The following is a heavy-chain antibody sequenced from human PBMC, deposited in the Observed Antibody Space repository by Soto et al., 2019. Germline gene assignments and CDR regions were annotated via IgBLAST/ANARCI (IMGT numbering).Heavy chain of an antibody. D-gene: IGHD3-22*01. J-gene: IGHJ5*01. CDR1: GGSISSSSYY. CDR2: IYYSGNT. V-gene: IGHV4-39*01. Sequence: PSETLSLTCTVSGGSISSSSYYWAWVRQPPGKGLEWIGSIYYSGNTFYNPSLKSRVTISVDTSKNQFSLKLSSVTAADTAVYYCARHLDTYYYHFSGGLDSWGQGTLVTVSS. CDR3: ARHLDTYYYHFSGGLDS.